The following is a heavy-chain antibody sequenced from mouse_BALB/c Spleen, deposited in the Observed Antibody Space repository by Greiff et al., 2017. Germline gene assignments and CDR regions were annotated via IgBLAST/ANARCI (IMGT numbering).Heavy chain of an antibody. Sequence: DVQLQESGPGLVKPSQSLSLTCTVTGYSITSDYAWNWIRQFPGNKLEWMGYISYSGSTSYNPSLKSRISITRDTSKNQFFLQLNSVTTEDTATYYCARRITLYAMDYWGQGTSVTVSS. CDR2: ISYSGST. J-gene: IGHJ4*01. V-gene: IGHV3-2*02. CDR1: GYSITSDYA. D-gene: IGHD1-1*01. CDR3: ARRITLYAMDY.